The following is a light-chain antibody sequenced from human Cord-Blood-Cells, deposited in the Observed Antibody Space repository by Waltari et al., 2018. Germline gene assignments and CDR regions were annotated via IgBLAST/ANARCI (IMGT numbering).Light chain of an antibody. V-gene: IGLV2-14*01. CDR3: SSYTSSSTLV. Sequence: QSALTQPASVSGSPGQSITISCTGTSSDVGGYNYVPWYQQHPGKPPKLMIYDVSNRPSGVSKRFSGSKSGNTASLTISGLQAEDEADYYCSSYTSSSTLVFGGGTKLTVL. CDR1: SSDVGGYNY. CDR2: DVS. J-gene: IGLJ3*02.